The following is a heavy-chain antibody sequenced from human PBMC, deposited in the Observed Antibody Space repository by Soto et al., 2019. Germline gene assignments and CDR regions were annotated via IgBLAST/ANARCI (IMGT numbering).Heavy chain of an antibody. CDR3: ARGYGSYFDY. Sequence: GASVKVSCKASGYTFTTYDINWVRQAPGQGLEWMGWMNPNSGSTGYAQKFQGRVTMTRDTSISTFYMELSSLRSEDAAVYYCARGYGSYFDYWGQGTLVTVSS. V-gene: IGHV1-8*01. CDR1: GYTFTTYD. CDR2: MNPNSGST. D-gene: IGHD4-17*01. J-gene: IGHJ4*02.